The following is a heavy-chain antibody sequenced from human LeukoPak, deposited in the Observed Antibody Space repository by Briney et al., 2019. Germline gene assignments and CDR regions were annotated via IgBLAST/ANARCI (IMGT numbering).Heavy chain of an antibody. V-gene: IGHV4-39*01. CDR1: GDSITSTPYY. CDR2: IYYSGTT. Sequence: SETLSLTCTVSGDSITSTPYYGGWIRQSPGKGLVWIGSIYYSGTTYYNPSLKSRVTISVDTSKSQFSLKLTSVTAADTAVYYCARSTSGSYFWADKWGQGTLVTASS. CDR3: ARSTSGSYFWADK. J-gene: IGHJ4*02. D-gene: IGHD1-26*01.